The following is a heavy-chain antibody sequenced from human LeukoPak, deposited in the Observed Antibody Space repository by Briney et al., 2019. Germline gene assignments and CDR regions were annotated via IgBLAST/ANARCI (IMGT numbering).Heavy chain of an antibody. V-gene: IGHV3-15*01. CDR1: GFTFSNAW. CDR3: ARDKGTSYLSSFDY. CDR2: IKSKTDGGTT. J-gene: IGHJ4*02. Sequence: GSLRLSCAASGFTFSNAWMSWVRQAPGKGLEWVGRIKSKTDGGTTDYAAPVKGRFTISRDASKNTLYLQMNSLKTEDTAVYYCARDKGTSYLSSFDYWGQGTLVTVSS. D-gene: IGHD6-6*01.